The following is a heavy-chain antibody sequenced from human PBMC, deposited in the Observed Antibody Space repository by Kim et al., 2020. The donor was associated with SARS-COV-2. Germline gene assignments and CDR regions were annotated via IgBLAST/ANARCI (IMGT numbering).Heavy chain of an antibody. CDR3: ARAEYGDYDPLYFDY. CDR1: GFTFSDYY. D-gene: IGHD4-17*01. Sequence: GGSLRLSCAASGFTFSDYYMSWIRQAPGKGLEWVSYISSSGSTIYYADSVKGRFTISRDNAKNSLYLQMNSLRAEDTAVYYCARAEYGDYDPLYFDYWGQGTLVTVSS. CDR2: ISSSGSTI. J-gene: IGHJ4*02. V-gene: IGHV3-11*01.